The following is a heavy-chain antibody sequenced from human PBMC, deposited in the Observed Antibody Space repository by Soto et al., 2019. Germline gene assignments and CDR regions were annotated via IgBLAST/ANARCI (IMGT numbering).Heavy chain of an antibody. CDR1: GFTFSSYA. V-gene: IGHV3-23*01. CDR3: AKIRDITMIVVDFDY. Sequence: GGSPRLSCAASGFTFSSYAMSWVRQAPGKGLEWVSAISGSGGSTYYADSVKGRFTISRDNSKNTLYLQMNSLRAEDTAVYYCAKIRDITMIVVDFDYWGQGTLVTVSS. D-gene: IGHD3-22*01. J-gene: IGHJ4*02. CDR2: ISGSGGST.